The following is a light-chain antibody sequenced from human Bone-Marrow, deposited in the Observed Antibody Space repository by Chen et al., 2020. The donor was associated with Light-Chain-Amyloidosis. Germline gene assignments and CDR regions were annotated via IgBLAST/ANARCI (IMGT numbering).Light chain of an antibody. CDR2: YDD. J-gene: IGLJ1*01. Sequence: QSVLTQPPSVSEAPRQRVTISCSGSSSNIGSNPVNWYQHLPGQAPKLLIYYDDLVSSGVSDRFSGSKSGSSASLAISGLQSEDEADYYCAVWDDSLSGYVFGTGTKVIVL. V-gene: IGLV1-36*01. CDR3: AVWDDSLSGYV. CDR1: SSNIGSNP.